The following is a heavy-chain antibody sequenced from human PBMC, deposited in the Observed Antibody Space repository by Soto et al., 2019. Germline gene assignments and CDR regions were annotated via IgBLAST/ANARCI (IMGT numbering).Heavy chain of an antibody. Sequence: SETLSLTCTVSGGSISSSSYYRGWIRQPPGKGLEWIGSIYYSGSTYYNPSLKSRVTISVDTSKNQFSLKLSSVTAADTAVYYCARQGPDYYMDVWGKGTTVTVSS. CDR1: GGSISSSSYY. CDR2: IYYSGST. CDR3: ARQGPDYYMDV. J-gene: IGHJ6*03. V-gene: IGHV4-39*01.